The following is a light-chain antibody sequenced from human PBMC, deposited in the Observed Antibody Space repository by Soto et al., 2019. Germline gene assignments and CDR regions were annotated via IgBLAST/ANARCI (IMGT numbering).Light chain of an antibody. CDR3: QQYNDWPRT. V-gene: IGKV3-15*01. CDR2: GAS. J-gene: IGKJ1*01. CDR1: QSVGTN. Sequence: EIVMTQSPVTLSVSPGERATLSCRASQSVGTNLAWYQQKPGQAPRLLIYGASGRATDISARFTGSGSATEFTLTISSLQSGDSAVYYCQQYNDWPRTFGQGTKVDIK.